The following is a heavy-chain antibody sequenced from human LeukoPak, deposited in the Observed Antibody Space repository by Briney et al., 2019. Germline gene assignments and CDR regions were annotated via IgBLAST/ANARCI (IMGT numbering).Heavy chain of an antibody. CDR3: ARLIQQSDAFDI. CDR1: GGSFSSYY. D-gene: IGHD6-13*01. Sequence: SETLSLTCTVSGGSFSSYYWSWIRQPPGKGLEWVGHIYYSGSTNYNPSLKSRVTISVDTSKNQFYLKLSSVTAADTAVYYCARLIQQSDAFDIWGQGTMVTVSS. CDR2: IYYSGST. J-gene: IGHJ3*02. V-gene: IGHV4-59*08.